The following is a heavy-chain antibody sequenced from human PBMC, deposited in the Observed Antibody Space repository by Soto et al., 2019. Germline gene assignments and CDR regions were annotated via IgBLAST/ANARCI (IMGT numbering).Heavy chain of an antibody. J-gene: IGHJ4*02. CDR3: ARVGSGYSYGYRVYCSDY. D-gene: IGHD5-18*01. Sequence: QVQLQESGPGLVKPSQTLSLTCTVSGGSISSGGYYWSWIRQHPGKGLEWIGYIYYSGSTYYNPYLKCRVTISVDTSKNQFSLKLSSVTAADTAVYYCARVGSGYSYGYRVYCSDYWGQGTLVTVSS. CDR2: IYYSGST. V-gene: IGHV4-31*03. CDR1: GGSISSGGYY.